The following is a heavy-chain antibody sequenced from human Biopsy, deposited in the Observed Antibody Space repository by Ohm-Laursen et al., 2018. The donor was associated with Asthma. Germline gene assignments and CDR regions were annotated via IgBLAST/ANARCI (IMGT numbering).Heavy chain of an antibody. Sequence: TLSLTCSLSSGSGGSISSGGYWTWIRQPPGKGLEWIGYISHSGSTYFNPSLNSRVTISLDRTKGQFSLKLSSVTAADTALYYCARAQAAQYYYGMDVWGQGTTVIVSS. CDR2: ISHSGST. J-gene: IGHJ6*02. D-gene: IGHD6-6*01. CDR3: ARAQAAQYYYGMDV. CDR1: SGSGGSISSGGY. V-gene: IGHV4-30-2*01.